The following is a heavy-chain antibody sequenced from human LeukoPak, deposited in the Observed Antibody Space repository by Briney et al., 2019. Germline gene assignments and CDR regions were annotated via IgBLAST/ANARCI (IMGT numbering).Heavy chain of an antibody. CDR2: IYHSGST. CDR3: ARGVLREYYFDY. V-gene: IGHV4-30-2*01. J-gene: IGHJ4*02. Sequence: SETLSLTCAVSGGSISSGGYSWSWIRQPPGKGLEWIGYIYHSGSTYYNPSLKNRVTISVDRSKNQFSLKLSSVTAADTAVYYCARGVLREYYFDYWGQGTLVTVSS. CDR1: GGSISSGGYS.